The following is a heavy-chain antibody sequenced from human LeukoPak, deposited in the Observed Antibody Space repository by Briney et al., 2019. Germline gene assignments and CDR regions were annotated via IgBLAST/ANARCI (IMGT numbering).Heavy chain of an antibody. V-gene: IGHV4-4*07. Sequence: SETLSLTCTVSGGSISSYYWSWIRQPAGKGLEWIGRIYTSGTTHYNPSLKSRVTMSVDTSKNQFSLKLSSVTAADTAVYYCARDEVYYDILTGYYSTIYFDYWGQGTLVTVSS. CDR2: IYTSGTT. CDR1: GGSISSYY. J-gene: IGHJ4*02. D-gene: IGHD3-9*01. CDR3: ARDEVYYDILTGYYSTIYFDY.